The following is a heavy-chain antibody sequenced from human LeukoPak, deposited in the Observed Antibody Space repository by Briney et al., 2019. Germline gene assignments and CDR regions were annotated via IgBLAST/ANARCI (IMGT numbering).Heavy chain of an antibody. D-gene: IGHD1-26*01. Sequence: SQTLSLTCAVSGGSFSSGGYSWSWIRQPPGKGLEWIGYIYHSGSTYYNPSLKSRVTISVDRSKNQFSLKLSSVTAADTAVYYCARGVGARVSSWFDPWGQGTLVTVSS. CDR1: GGSFSSGGYS. CDR2: IYHSGST. J-gene: IGHJ5*02. CDR3: ARGVGARVSSWFDP. V-gene: IGHV4-30-2*01.